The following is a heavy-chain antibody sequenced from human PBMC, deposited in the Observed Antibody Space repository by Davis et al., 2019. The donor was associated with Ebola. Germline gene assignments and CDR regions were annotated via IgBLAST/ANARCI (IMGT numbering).Heavy chain of an antibody. J-gene: IGHJ6*03. CDR1: GGTFSSYA. D-gene: IGHD2-2*01. Sequence: SVKVSCKASGGTFSSYAISWVRQAPGQGLEWMGGIIPIFGTANYAQKFQGRVTITADESTSTAYMELSSLRSEDTAVYYCAARCSTSCYGIYYYYYMDVWGKGTTVTVSS. V-gene: IGHV1-69*13. CDR2: IIPIFGTA. CDR3: AARCSTSCYGIYYYYYMDV.